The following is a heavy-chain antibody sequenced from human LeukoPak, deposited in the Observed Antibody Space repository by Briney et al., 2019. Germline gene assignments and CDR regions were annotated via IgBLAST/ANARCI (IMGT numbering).Heavy chain of an antibody. CDR1: GFTFGSYA. D-gene: IGHD3-22*01. J-gene: IGHJ4*02. V-gene: IGHV3-64*01. CDR2: ISSNGGST. CDR3: ARLRSSGYCDY. Sequence: GGSLRLSCAASGFTFGSYAMHWVRQAPGKGLEYVSAISSNGGSTYYANSVKGRFTISRDNSKNTLYLQMGSLRAEDMAVYYCARLRSSGYCDYWGQGTLVTVSS.